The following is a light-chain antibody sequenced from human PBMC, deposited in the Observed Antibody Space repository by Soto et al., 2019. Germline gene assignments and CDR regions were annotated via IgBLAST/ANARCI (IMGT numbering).Light chain of an antibody. CDR3: QQYGSWT. J-gene: IGKJ1*01. CDR2: GAS. Sequence: IGLTQSPGTLSLSPGEKAPLPLRASQSVSSSYLAWYQQKPGQAPRLLIYGASSRATGIPDRFSGSGSGTDFTLTISRLEPEDFAVYYCQQYGSWTFGQGTKVDNK. CDR1: QSVSSSY. V-gene: IGKV3-20*01.